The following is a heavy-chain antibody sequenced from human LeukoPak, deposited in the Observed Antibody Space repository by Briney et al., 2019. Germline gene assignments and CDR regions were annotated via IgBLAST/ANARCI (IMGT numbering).Heavy chain of an antibody. J-gene: IGHJ4*02. Sequence: PGGSLRLSCAASGFTFDDYAMHWVRQAPGKGLEWVSLISWDGGSTYYADSVKGRFTISRDNSKNSLYLQINSLRAEDTALYYCAKGDCSSTSCPLDYWGQGTLVTVSS. V-gene: IGHV3-43D*04. CDR2: ISWDGGST. D-gene: IGHD2-2*01. CDR1: GFTFDDYA. CDR3: AKGDCSSTSCPLDY.